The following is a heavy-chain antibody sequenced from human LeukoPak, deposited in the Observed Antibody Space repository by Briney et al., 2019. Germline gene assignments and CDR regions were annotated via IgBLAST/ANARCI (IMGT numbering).Heavy chain of an antibody. D-gene: IGHD5-18*01. CDR1: GGSISGYY. CDR3: ARQTASDNWFDP. CDR2: IYYSGST. J-gene: IGHJ5*02. Sequence: SETLSLTCTVSGGSISGYYWSWIRQPAGKGLEWIGYIYYSGSTNYNPSLKSRVTISVDTSKNQFSLKLTSVTAADTAVYYCARQTASDNWFDPWGQGTLVTVSS. V-gene: IGHV4-59*08.